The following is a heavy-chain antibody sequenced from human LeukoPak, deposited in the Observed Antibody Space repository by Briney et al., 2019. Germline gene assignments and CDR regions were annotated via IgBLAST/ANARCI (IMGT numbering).Heavy chain of an antibody. J-gene: IGHJ4*02. CDR2: ITDSGGNT. CDR3: ARLVPATGIDF. Sequence: GGSLRLSCTASGFSFSDYAMSWVRQAPGKGLEWVSSITDSGGNTYDADSVKGRFTFSRDNSKNTLYLQMSSLRAEDTALCYCARLVPATGIDFWGQGTLVTVSS. CDR1: GFSFSDYA. D-gene: IGHD2-2*01. V-gene: IGHV3-23*01.